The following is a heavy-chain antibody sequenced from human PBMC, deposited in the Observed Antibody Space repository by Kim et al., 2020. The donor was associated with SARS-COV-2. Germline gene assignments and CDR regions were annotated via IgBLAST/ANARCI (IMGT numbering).Heavy chain of an antibody. CDR2: ISGYNGKT. V-gene: IGHV1-18*01. D-gene: IGHD2-2*01. J-gene: IGHJ3*02. CDR3: ARDVCLCDAPGAKGDAFDI. CDR1: GYTFSNYG. Sequence: ASVKVSCKTYGYTFSNYGISWVRQAPGQGLEWMGWISGYNGKTDYVKKFQDRVIMTTDTNTNTAYMELRSLRPDDTAMYYCARDVCLCDAPGAKGDAFDIWGQGTVVTVSS.